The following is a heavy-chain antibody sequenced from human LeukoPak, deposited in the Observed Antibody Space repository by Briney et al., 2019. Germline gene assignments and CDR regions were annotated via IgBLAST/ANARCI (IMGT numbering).Heavy chain of an antibody. D-gene: IGHD5-12*01. CDR1: GFTFGSYA. Sequence: GGSLRLSCAASGFTFGSYAMSWVRQAPGKGLEWVSAISGSGGSTYYADSVKGRFTISRDNSKNTLYLQMNSLRAEDTAVYYCAKDVWLRFLRYFDYWGQGTLVTVSS. J-gene: IGHJ4*02. CDR3: AKDVWLRFLRYFDY. V-gene: IGHV3-23*01. CDR2: ISGSGGST.